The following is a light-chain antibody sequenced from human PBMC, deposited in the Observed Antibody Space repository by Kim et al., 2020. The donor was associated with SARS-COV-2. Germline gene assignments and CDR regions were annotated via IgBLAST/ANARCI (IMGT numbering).Light chain of an antibody. CDR3: QQYETSPFT. V-gene: IGKV3-20*01. CDR1: QSVRTAH. Sequence: EIVLMQSPGTLSLSPGERGTLSCRASQSVRTAHLAWYQQKPGQAPRLLIYGASTRATGIPDRFSGSESGTDFTLTISRLEPEDFAVYYCQQYETSPFTFGKGTKLEI. J-gene: IGKJ2*01. CDR2: GAS.